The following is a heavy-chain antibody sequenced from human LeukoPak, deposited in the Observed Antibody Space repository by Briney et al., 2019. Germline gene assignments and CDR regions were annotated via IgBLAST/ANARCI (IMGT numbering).Heavy chain of an antibody. Sequence: SDTLSLACTVSGGSISNYYWSWIRQPAGKGLEWIGRIYTSGSANYNPSLKSRVTMSVDTSKNQFSLKLSSATAADTAVYYCARGPDGSGYYPFDYWGQGTLVTVSS. J-gene: IGHJ4*02. CDR2: IYTSGSA. CDR1: GGSISNYY. V-gene: IGHV4-4*07. D-gene: IGHD3-22*01. CDR3: ARGPDGSGYYPFDY.